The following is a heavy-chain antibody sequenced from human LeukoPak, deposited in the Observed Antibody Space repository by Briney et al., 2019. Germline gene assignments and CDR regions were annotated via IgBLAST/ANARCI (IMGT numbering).Heavy chain of an antibody. Sequence: GGSLRLSCAASGFTFTNDFMTWVRQAPGKGLEWVANMRVDGSDIHYADSVKGRFTISRDNAKNSLYLQMNSLRAEDTAVYYCARDRYGDYFFDYWGQGTLVTVSS. CDR1: GFTFTNDF. J-gene: IGHJ4*02. CDR2: MRVDGSDI. CDR3: ARDRYGDYFFDY. V-gene: IGHV3-7*01. D-gene: IGHD4-17*01.